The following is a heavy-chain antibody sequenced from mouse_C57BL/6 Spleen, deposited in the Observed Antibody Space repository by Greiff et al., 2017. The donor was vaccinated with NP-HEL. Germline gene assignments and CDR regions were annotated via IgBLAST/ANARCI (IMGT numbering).Heavy chain of an antibody. Sequence: QVQLQQSGAELVRPGTSVKVSCKASGYAFTNYLIEWVKQRPGQGLEWIGVINPGSGGTNYNEKFKGKATLTADKSSSTAYMQLSSLTSEDSAVDFCALEDGNYFDYWGQGTTLTVSS. CDR1: GYAFTNYL. V-gene: IGHV1-54*01. CDR2: INPGSGGT. D-gene: IGHD2-1*01. CDR3: ALEDGNYFDY. J-gene: IGHJ2*01.